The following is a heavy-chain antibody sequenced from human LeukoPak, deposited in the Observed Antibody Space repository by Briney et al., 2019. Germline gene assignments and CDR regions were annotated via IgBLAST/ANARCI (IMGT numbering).Heavy chain of an antibody. J-gene: IGHJ5*02. V-gene: IGHV4-59*01. CDR1: RGSISSYY. D-gene: IGHD3-22*01. Sequence: SETLSLTCIVSRGSISSYYWSWIRQPPGKGLEWIGYIYHGGSTNYNPSLKSRVTISGDTSKHKFFLNLSSVTAADTAMYYCARGRYYYDSSGYPYNWFDPWGQGTLVTVSS. CDR2: IYHGGST. CDR3: ARGRYYYDSSGYPYNWFDP.